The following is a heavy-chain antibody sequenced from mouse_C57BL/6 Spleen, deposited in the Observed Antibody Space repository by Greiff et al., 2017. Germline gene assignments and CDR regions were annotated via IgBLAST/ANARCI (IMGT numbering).Heavy chain of an antibody. D-gene: IGHD1-1*01. Sequence: EVKLVESGGGLVKPGGSLKLSCAASGFTFSSYTMSWVRQTPEKRLEWVATISGGGGNTYYPDSVKGRFTISRDNAKNTLYLQMSSLRSEDTALYYCARRYYYGSREVFYAMDYWGQGTSVTVSS. V-gene: IGHV5-9*01. CDR1: GFTFSSYT. CDR3: ARRYYYGSREVFYAMDY. CDR2: ISGGGGNT. J-gene: IGHJ4*01.